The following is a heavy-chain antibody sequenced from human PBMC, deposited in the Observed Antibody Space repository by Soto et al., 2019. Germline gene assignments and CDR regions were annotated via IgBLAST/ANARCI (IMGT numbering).Heavy chain of an antibody. CDR3: AKRRGAGGHFDY. D-gene: IGHD2-15*01. J-gene: IGHJ4*02. CDR2: VRICGST. V-gene: IGHV3-23*01. CDR1: GFTFSSYA. Sequence: DVQLLESGGGLVQPEGSLRLSCAASGFTFSSYAMGWVRQGRGKGLEWVEVVRICGSTHYADCVRGRFTISRDNSKNTLSLQLNSMTAEDTAVYFCAKRRGAGGHFDYWGQGALVTVSS.